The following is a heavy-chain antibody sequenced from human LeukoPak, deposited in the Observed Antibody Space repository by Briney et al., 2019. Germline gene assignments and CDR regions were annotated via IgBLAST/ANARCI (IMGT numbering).Heavy chain of an antibody. CDR1: GFTFRSYW. D-gene: IGHD6-19*01. CDR3: AKDLRVAVGRGYFEY. CDR2: IKQDGSEK. V-gene: IGHV3-7*01. Sequence: GGSLRLSCAASGFTFRSYWMTWVRQYPGKGLEWVANIKQDGSEKYYVDSVKGRFTISRDNAKNSLYLQMNSLRAEDTAVYYCAKDLRVAVGRGYFEYWGQGTLVTVSS. J-gene: IGHJ4*02.